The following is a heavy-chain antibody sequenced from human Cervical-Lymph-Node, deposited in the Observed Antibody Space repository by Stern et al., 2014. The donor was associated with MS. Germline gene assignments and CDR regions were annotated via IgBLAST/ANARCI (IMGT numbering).Heavy chain of an antibody. V-gene: IGHV1-69*06. CDR3: GGPQYNF. CDR1: GGTFLNYA. CDR2: IDPIFDTT. Sequence: VQLGQSGAEVKKPGSSVKVSCKASGGTFLNYAITWLRQAPGQGRECMGDIDPIFDTTNHAQKFRGRVTITADRSTSTAYMDMRSLGSADTAVYYCGGPQYNFWGQGTLVVVSS. D-gene: IGHD2/OR15-2a*01. J-gene: IGHJ4*02.